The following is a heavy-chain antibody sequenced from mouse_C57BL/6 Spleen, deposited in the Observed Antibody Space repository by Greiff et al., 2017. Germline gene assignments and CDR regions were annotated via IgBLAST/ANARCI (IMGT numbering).Heavy chain of an antibody. CDR2: ISSGSSTI. J-gene: IGHJ2*01. CDR3: ARRYYGSSYENYFDY. V-gene: IGHV5-17*01. Sequence: DVQLVESGGGLVKPGGSLKLSCAASGFPFSDYGMHWVRQAPEKGLEWVAYISSGSSTIYYADTVKGRFTISSDNAKNTLFLQMTSLRSEDTAMYYCARRYYGSSYENYFDYWGQGTTLTVSS. D-gene: IGHD1-1*01. CDR1: GFPFSDYG.